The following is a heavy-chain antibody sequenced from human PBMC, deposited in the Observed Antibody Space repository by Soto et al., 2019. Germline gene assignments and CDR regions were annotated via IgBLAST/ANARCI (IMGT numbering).Heavy chain of an antibody. CDR3: ARGILSLISDYYYYGMDV. Sequence: GASVKVSCKASGGTFSSYAISWVRQAPGQGLEWMGGIIPIFGTANYAQKFQGRVTITADESTSTAYMELSSLRSEDTAVYYCARGILSLISDYYYYGMDVWGQGTTVTVSS. CDR2: IIPIFGTA. V-gene: IGHV1-69*13. CDR1: GGTFSSYA. D-gene: IGHD3-3*01. J-gene: IGHJ6*02.